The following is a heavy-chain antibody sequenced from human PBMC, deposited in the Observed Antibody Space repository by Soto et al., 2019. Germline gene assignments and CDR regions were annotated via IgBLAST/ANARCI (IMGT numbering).Heavy chain of an antibody. J-gene: IGHJ6*02. Sequence: GGSLRLSCAASGFTFRSFDFHWVRQATGKGLEWVATIGTIGDTYYPVSVKGRFTVSRENANSSVSLQMDSLRVGDTAVYYCARYSSSWYLGALYYYGMDVWGRVTTVTVSS. CDR2: IGTIGDT. V-gene: IGHV3-13*01. CDR1: GFTFRSFD. CDR3: ARYSSSWYLGALYYYGMDV. D-gene: IGHD6-13*01.